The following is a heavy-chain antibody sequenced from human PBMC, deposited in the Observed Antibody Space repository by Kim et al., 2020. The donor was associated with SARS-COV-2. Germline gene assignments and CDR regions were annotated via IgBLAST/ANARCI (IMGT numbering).Heavy chain of an antibody. J-gene: IGHJ4*02. CDR2: ISWNSGSI. CDR1: GFTFDDYA. Sequence: GGSLRLSCAASGFTFDDYAMHWVRQAPGKGLEWVSGISWNSGSIGYADSVKGRFTISRDNAKNSLYLQMNSLRVEDTALYYCAKMSKDTAMVSYFDYWGQGTLVTVSS. CDR3: AKMSKDTAMVSYFDY. D-gene: IGHD5-18*01. V-gene: IGHV3-9*01.